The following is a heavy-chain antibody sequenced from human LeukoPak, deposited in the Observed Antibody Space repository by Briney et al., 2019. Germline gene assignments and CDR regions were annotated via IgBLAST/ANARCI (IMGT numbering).Heavy chain of an antibody. V-gene: IGHV3-23*01. J-gene: IGHJ6*03. Sequence: GGSLRLSCAASGFTFSSYAMRWVRQAPGKGLEWVSAISGSGGSTYYADSVKGRFTISRDNSKNTLYLQMNSLRAEDTAVYYGAKARAPQNYMHVWGKGTTVTVSS. CDR2: ISGSGGST. CDR3: AKARAPQNYMHV. CDR1: GFTFSSYA. D-gene: IGHD5-12*01.